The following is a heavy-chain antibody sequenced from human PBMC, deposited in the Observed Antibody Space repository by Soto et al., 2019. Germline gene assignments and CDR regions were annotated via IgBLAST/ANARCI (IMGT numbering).Heavy chain of an antibody. V-gene: IGHV3-23*01. Sequence: PGGSLRLSCAASGFTFSSYAMSWVRQAPGKGLQWVSGKGLQWVSAISGNGGSTYYADSVKGRFTISRDNSKNTLYLQMNSLGVDGTAVYYCAKRDGGFDYWGPGILVTVSS. J-gene: IGHJ4*02. CDR2: ISGNGGST. CDR1: GFTFSSYA. CDR3: AKRDGGFDY. D-gene: IGHD2-15*01.